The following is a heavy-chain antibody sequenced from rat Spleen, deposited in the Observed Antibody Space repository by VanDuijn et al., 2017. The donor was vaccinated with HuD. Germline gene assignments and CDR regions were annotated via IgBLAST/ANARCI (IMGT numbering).Heavy chain of an antibody. CDR1: GFTFSNYD. CDR3: ARGTYYDGSPAY. V-gene: IGHV5-25*01. J-gene: IGHJ3*01. CDR2: ISTSGGST. D-gene: IGHD1-12*03. Sequence: EVQLVESGGGLVQPGRSLKLSCAASGFTFSNYDMAWVRQAPTKGLEWVASISTSGGSTYYRDSVKGRFTVSRDNAKSTLYLQMDSLRSEDTATYYCARGTYYDGSPAYWGQGTLVTVSS.